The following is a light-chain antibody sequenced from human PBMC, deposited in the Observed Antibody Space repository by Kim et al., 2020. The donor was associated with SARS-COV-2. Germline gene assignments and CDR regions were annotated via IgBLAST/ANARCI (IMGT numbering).Light chain of an antibody. CDR3: SSSTTSNTLI. V-gene: IGLV2-14*03. CDR2: DVN. J-gene: IGLJ2*01. CDR1: NSDIGGYNY. Sequence: GQSITISCIGSNSDIGGYNYFSWYQQHPDKAPKLLIYDVNKRPSGVSNRFSGSKSGNTASLTISGLQAEDEADYYCSSSTTSNTLIFGGGTQLTVL.